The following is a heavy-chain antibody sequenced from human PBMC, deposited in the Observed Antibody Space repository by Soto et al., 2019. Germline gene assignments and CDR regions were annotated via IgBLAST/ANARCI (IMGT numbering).Heavy chain of an antibody. Sequence: QVPLVQSGLEVEKPGASVKVSCKASGYTFTSYGISWVRQAPGQGLEWMGWIYIGDTKYAQNLQGRVTMTTDTSTNTVYMELRSLRPDDTAVYYCARSTISYYDSSGYPGPYYFDYWGQGTLVTVSS. D-gene: IGHD3-22*01. CDR3: ARSTISYYDSSGYPGPYYFDY. CDR1: GYTFTSYG. V-gene: IGHV1-18*04. J-gene: IGHJ4*02. CDR2: IYIGDT.